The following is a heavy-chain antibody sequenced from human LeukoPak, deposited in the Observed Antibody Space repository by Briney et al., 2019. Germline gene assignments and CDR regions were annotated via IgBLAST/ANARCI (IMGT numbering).Heavy chain of an antibody. CDR1: GYTFTSYG. D-gene: IGHD1-14*01. CDR2: ISAYNGNT. V-gene: IGHV1-18*01. J-gene: IGHJ6*02. Sequence: RASVKVSCKASGYTFTSYGISWVRQAPGQGLEWMGWISAYNGNTNYAQKLQGRVTMTTDTSTSTAYMELSSLRSEDTAVYYCARALSRNNHDPVPAILHYYYYYGMDVWGQGTTVTVSS. CDR3: ARALSRNNHDPVPAILHYYYYYGMDV.